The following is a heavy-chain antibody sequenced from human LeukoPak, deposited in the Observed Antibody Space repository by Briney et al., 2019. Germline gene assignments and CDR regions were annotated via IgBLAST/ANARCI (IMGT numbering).Heavy chain of an antibody. Sequence: SETLSLTCTVSGGSISSSSYYWGWIRQPPGKGLEWIGSIYYSGSTYYNPSLKSRVTISVDTSKNQFSLKLSSVTAADTAVYYCARDYSGSYYDYYYYMDVWGKGTTVTVSS. CDR2: IYYSGST. CDR3: ARDYSGSYYDYYYYMDV. J-gene: IGHJ6*03. CDR1: GGSISSSSYY. V-gene: IGHV4-39*07. D-gene: IGHD1-26*01.